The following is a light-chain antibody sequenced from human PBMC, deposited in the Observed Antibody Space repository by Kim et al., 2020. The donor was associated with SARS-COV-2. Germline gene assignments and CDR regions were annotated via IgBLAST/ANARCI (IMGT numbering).Light chain of an antibody. CDR3: QQYQNYVCT. J-gene: IGKJ2*02. Sequence: DIQMTQSPSTLSASVGDRVTITCRASQNINKWLVWYQQKPGKAPNLLIYKASTLQIGVPSRFSGSGSGTEFTLTISSLQPDDFATFFCQQYQNYVCTFGQGTKLEI. V-gene: IGKV1-5*03. CDR2: KAS. CDR1: QNINKW.